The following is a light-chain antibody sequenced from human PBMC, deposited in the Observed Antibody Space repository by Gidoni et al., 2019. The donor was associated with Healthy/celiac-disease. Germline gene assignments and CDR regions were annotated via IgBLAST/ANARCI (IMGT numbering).Light chain of an antibody. CDR3: QQCYSTPLVT. CDR2: AAS. CDR1: QSLSSY. J-gene: IGKJ3*01. V-gene: IGKV1-39*01. Sequence: IHMTESPSPMSASVGDRVTITCRASQSLSSYLDWYQQKPGKAPKLLIYAASSLQSGVPSRFSGSGSGTDFTLTISSLQSEDFATYYCQQCYSTPLVTFGPGTKVDIK.